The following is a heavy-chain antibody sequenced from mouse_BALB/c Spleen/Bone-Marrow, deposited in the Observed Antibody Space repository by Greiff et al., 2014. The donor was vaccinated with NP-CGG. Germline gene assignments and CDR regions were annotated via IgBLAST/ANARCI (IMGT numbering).Heavy chain of an antibody. CDR1: GFNIKDTY. CDR3: ARSGDYGSSLAY. V-gene: IGHV14-3*02. D-gene: IGHD1-1*01. J-gene: IGHJ3*01. CDR2: IDPANGNT. Sequence: EVQGVESGAELVKPGASVKLSCTASGFNIKDTYMHWVKQRPEQGLEWIGRIDPANGNTKYDPKFQGKATITADTSSNTAYLQLSSLTSEDTAVYYCARSGDYGSSLAYWGQGTLVTVSA.